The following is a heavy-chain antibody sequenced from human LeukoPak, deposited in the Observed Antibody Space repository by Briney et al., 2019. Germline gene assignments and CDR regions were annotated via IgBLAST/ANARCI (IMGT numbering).Heavy chain of an antibody. CDR3: ARDRNTDFWSGYYTNYFDY. J-gene: IGHJ4*02. Sequence: GGSLRLSCAVSGFTFSNYWMSWVRQAPGKGLEWVATIKQDGSEKYYVDSVKGRFAISRDNAKNSLYLQMDSLRAEDTAVYYCARDRNTDFWSGYYTNYFDYWGQGTLVTVSS. CDR1: GFTFSNYW. D-gene: IGHD3-3*01. CDR2: IKQDGSEK. V-gene: IGHV3-7*01.